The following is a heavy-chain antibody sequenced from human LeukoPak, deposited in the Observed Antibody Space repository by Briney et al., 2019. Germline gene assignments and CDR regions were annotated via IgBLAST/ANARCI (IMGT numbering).Heavy chain of an antibody. D-gene: IGHD2-15*01. V-gene: IGHV1-46*02. J-gene: IGHJ5*02. CDR3: ASTSSYYSGFDP. Sequence: ASVKVSCKASGYTFNSYYMHCVRQAPGQGLEWMGIINPSGGSTNYAQTFQGRVTMTRDMSTGTVYMELRSLRSKDTAVYYCASTSSYYSGFDPWGQGTLVTVSS. CDR1: GYTFNSYY. CDR2: INPSGGST.